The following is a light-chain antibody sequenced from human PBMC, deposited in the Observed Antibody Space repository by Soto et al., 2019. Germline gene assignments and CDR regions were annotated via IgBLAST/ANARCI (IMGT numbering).Light chain of an antibody. J-gene: IGKJ3*01. CDR3: QQTVT. CDR2: AAS. CDR1: QSISSNY. Sequence: EIVLTQSPGTLSLSPGERATLSCRASQSISSNYLAWYQQKPGQAPRLPIYAASSRATGISDRFSGSGSGTDFTLTISRLEPEDFAVYYCQQTVTFGPGTKVAVK. V-gene: IGKV3-20*01.